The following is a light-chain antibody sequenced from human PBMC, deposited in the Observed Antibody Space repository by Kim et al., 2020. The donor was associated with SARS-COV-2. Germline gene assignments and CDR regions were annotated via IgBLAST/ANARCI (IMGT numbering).Light chain of an antibody. CDR2: DVY. CDR3: CSYAGSFSWV. V-gene: IGLV2-11*01. J-gene: IGLJ3*02. CDR1: SSDVGGYGL. Sequence: GQSVTSSCTGTSSDVGGYGLVSWCQQFPGKAPKLIIYDVYNRPSAGPDRFSGSKSGSTASLTISVLQTEDEADYYCCSYAGSFSWVFGGGTQLTVL.